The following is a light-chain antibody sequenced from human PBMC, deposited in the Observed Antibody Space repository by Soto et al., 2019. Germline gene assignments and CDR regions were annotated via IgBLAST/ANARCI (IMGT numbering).Light chain of an antibody. V-gene: IGKV1-5*03. CDR2: KAS. Sequence: DIQVTHSLSTLSGSVGDRVTITCRASQTISSWLAWYQQKPGKAPKLLIYKASTLKSGVPSRFSGSGSGTEFTLTISSLQPDDFATYYCQHYNSYSEAFGQGTKVDIK. J-gene: IGKJ1*01. CDR3: QHYNSYSEA. CDR1: QTISSW.